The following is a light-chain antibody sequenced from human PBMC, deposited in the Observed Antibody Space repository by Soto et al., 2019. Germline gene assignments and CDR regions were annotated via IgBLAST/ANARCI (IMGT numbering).Light chain of an antibody. V-gene: IGLV1-40*01. Sequence: QSVLTQPPSVSGAPGQRVTISCTGSSSNIGGGYDVHWYQQLPGTAPKLLIYGNSNRPSGVPDRFSGSKSGTSASLAITGLQAEDEADYYCQSYDSSRSGVVFGGGTKVTVL. CDR1: SSNIGGGYD. CDR3: QSYDSSRSGVV. CDR2: GNS. J-gene: IGLJ2*01.